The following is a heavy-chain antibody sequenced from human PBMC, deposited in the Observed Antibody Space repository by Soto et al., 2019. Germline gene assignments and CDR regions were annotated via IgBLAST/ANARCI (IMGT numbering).Heavy chain of an antibody. V-gene: IGHV3-23*01. Sequence: GGSLRLSCAAAGFTFRSYARSWVRQDPGKGLEWVSAISGSGGSTYYADSVKGRFTISRDNSKNTLYLQMNSLRAEDTAVYYCAKSSWVQPPLYYFDYWGQGTLVTVSS. CDR2: ISGSGGST. CDR1: GFTFRSYA. D-gene: IGHD2-2*01. J-gene: IGHJ4*02. CDR3: AKSSWVQPPLYYFDY.